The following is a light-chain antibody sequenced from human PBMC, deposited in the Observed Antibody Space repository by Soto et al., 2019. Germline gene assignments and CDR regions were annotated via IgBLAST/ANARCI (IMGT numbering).Light chain of an antibody. CDR3: AVWDDSLNGWV. CDR2: SNN. J-gene: IGLJ3*02. V-gene: IGLV1-47*02. Sequence: QSVLTQPPSASGTPGQRVTISCSGSSSYIGSSYVYWFQQLPGTAPKVLIYSNNKRPSGVPDRFSGSKSGTSASLAISGLRSEDEAHFYCAVWDDSLNGWVFGGGTKLTVL. CDR1: SSYIGSSY.